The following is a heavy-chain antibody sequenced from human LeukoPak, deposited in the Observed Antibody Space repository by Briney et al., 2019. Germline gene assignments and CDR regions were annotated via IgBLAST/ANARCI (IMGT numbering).Heavy chain of an antibody. D-gene: IGHD2-15*01. V-gene: IGHV3-74*01. Sequence: PGGSLRLSCAASGLTFSSHWMHWVRQAPGKGLVWVSRITNDGSSTTYADSVKGRFTISRDNSKNTLYLQMNSLRAEDTAVYYCAKARGEQNGGSNYWGQGTQVIVSS. CDR3: AKARGEQNGGSNY. CDR1: GLTFSSHW. CDR2: ITNDGSST. J-gene: IGHJ4*02.